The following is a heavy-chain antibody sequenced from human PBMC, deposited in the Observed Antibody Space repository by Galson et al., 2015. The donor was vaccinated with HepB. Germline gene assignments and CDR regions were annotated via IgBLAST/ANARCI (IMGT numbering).Heavy chain of an antibody. Sequence: SVKVSCKASGYTFTSYGISWVRQAPGQGLERMGWISAYNGNTNYAQKLQGRVTMTTDTSTSTAYIELRSLRSDDTAVYYCARDYARPIVVVVAATRNYYYGMDVWGQGTTVTVSS. CDR2: ISAYNGNT. J-gene: IGHJ6*02. CDR3: ARDYARPIVVVVAATRNYYYGMDV. V-gene: IGHV1-18*04. D-gene: IGHD2-15*01. CDR1: GYTFTSYG.